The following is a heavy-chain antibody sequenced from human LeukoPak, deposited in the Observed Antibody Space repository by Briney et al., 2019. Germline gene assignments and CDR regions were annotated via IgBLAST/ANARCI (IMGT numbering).Heavy chain of an antibody. CDR1: GFTVSSTY. J-gene: IGHJ6*02. CDR2: IYDGGNT. Sequence: PGGSLRLSCGASGFTVSSTYMTWVRQAPGKGLEWVSGIYDGGNTFYGDSVKGRFIVSRDNSKNTLYLQMNSLRAEDTAVYYCARGGYDMYVWGQGTTVTVSS. D-gene: IGHD2-2*01. CDR3: ARGGYDMYV. V-gene: IGHV3-66*01.